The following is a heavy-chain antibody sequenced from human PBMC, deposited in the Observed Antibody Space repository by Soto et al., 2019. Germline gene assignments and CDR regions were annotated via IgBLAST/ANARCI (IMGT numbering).Heavy chain of an antibody. V-gene: IGHV4-4*02. CDR2: IYHGGST. D-gene: IGHD1-26*01. J-gene: IGHJ4*02. CDR1: GGSISSTDW. Sequence: QVQLQESGPGLVKPSGTLSLTCAVSGGSISSTDWWSWVRQPPGKGLEWIGEIYHGGSTNYNPSLKSRITISVDRSKNQFSLKLPSVTAADTAVYYCASSKSGGSYYFDCWGQGTLVTVSS. CDR3: ASSKSGGSYYFDC.